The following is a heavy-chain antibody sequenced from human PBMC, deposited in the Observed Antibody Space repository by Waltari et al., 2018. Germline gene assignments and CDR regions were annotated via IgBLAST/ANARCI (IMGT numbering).Heavy chain of an antibody. CDR1: GYTFTSYA. J-gene: IGHJ4*02. Sequence: QVQLVQSGAEVKKPGASVKVSCKASGYTFTSYAMHWVRQASGQRPEWMGWINVGKGNTKYAQKCQGRVTITRDTSASTAYLALSSLRSEDTAVYYCARLPPGYYGDFDYWGQGTLVTVSS. V-gene: IGHV1-3*01. D-gene: IGHD4-17*01. CDR2: INVGKGNT. CDR3: ARLPPGYYGDFDY.